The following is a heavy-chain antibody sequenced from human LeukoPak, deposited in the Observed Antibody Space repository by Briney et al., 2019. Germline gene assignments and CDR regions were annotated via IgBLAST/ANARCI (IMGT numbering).Heavy chain of an antibody. J-gene: IGHJ4*02. CDR2: IDTTTGNP. CDR1: GYPFSGHF. V-gene: IGHV7-4-1*02. Sequence: ASVKVSCKASGYPFSGHFLNWVRQAPGQELEWMGNIDTTTGNPRYAQDFTGRFVFSLDTSVSTAYLQITSLKADDTAAYYCVRGTPTPGMDYWGQGTQVTVSS. D-gene: IGHD3-10*01. CDR3: VRGTPTPGMDY.